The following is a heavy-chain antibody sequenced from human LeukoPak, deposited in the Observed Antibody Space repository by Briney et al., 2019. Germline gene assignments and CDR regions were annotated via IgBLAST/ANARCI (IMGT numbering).Heavy chain of an antibody. CDR2: ISYDGSNK. CDR3: ARGYCSGGSCYSPWFDP. J-gene: IGHJ5*02. Sequence: GGSLRLPCAASGFTFSSYAMHWVRQAPGKGLEWVAVISYDGSNKYYADSVKGRFTISRDNSKNTLYLQMNSLRAEDTAVYYCARGYCSGGSCYSPWFDPWGQGTLVTVSS. CDR1: GFTFSSYA. D-gene: IGHD2-15*01. V-gene: IGHV3-30-3*01.